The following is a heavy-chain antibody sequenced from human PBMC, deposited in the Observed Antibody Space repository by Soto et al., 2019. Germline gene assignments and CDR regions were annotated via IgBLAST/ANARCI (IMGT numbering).Heavy chain of an antibody. D-gene: IGHD5-18*01. CDR3: ARRYGTSMDV. Sequence: QVQLQESGPGLVKPSETLSLTCTVSGGSISSYYWSWIRQPPGKGLQWIGYIYYSGSTNYNPSLKSRVTISVDTSKNQFSLKLSSVTAADTAVYYCARRYGTSMDVRGQGTTVTVSS. CDR2: IYYSGST. J-gene: IGHJ6*02. CDR1: GGSISSYY. V-gene: IGHV4-59*01.